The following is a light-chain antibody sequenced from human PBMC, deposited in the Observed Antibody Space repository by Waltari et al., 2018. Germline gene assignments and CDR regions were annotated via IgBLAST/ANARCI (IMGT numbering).Light chain of an antibody. Sequence: HSTPPTSYLSASVGASFTLTCWASQGISSYLAWYQQNPGQAPRLLIYAASTLQSGVPARFSGSGSGTDFTLTISSLQPEDFAAYYCQQLNSYPHTFGGGTKVEIK. CDR3: QQLNSYPHT. V-gene: IGKV1-9*01. J-gene: IGKJ4*01. CDR2: AAS. CDR1: QGISSY.